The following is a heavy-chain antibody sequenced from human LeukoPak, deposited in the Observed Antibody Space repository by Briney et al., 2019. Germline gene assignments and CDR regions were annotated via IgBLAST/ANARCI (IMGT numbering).Heavy chain of an antibody. D-gene: IGHD3-16*01. CDR3: ARDGVRSPYGMDV. Sequence: PGGSLRLSCAASGFTFSSYSMNWVRQAPGKGLEWVSSISSSSSYIYYADSVKARFTISRDNAKNSLYLQMNSLRAEDTAVYYCARDGVRSPYGMDVWGQGTTVTVSS. J-gene: IGHJ6*02. CDR1: GFTFSSYS. CDR2: ISSSSSYI. V-gene: IGHV3-21*01.